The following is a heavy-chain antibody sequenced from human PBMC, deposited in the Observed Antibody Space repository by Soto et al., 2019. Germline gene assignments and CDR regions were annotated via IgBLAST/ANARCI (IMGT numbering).Heavy chain of an antibody. Sequence: QVQLQQWGAGLLKPSETLSLTCAVYGGSFSGYYWSWIRQPPGKGLEWIGEINHSGSTTYNPSLKSRVTISVDTSKNQFSLKLSSVTAADAAVYYCSRGRRYWYFDLWGRGTLVTVSS. CDR1: GGSFSGYY. CDR3: SRGRRYWYFDL. V-gene: IGHV4-34*01. CDR2: INHSGST. J-gene: IGHJ2*01.